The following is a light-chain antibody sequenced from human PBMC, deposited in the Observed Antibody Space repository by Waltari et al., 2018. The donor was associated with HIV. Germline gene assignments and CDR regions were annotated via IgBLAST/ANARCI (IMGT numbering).Light chain of an antibody. CDR3: QQYYNWPPLT. J-gene: IGKJ4*01. CDR1: QGIREK. CDR2: DAP. Sequence: ETVMTQSPATLSVSPVERVTLSCRASQGIREKLARYQQKPGQAPSFLIYDAPSRAPGVPARFSGSGSGTDFTLTISSLQSEDSAVYYCQQYYNWPPLTFGGGTRVEIK. V-gene: IGKV3-15*01.